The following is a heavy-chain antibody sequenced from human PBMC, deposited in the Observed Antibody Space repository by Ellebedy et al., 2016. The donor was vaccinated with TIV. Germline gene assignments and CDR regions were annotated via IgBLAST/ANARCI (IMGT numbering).Heavy chain of an antibody. Sequence: PGGSLRLSCAASGFTFSDYWMHWVRQASGKGLLWVSRISGDGSTTLYADSVKGRFTISRDNAKNTVYLQINSLRVEDTAVYHCARRAAGGGYLDFWGQGTLATVSS. D-gene: IGHD2-15*01. V-gene: IGHV3-74*01. CDR1: GFTFSDYW. J-gene: IGHJ4*02. CDR2: ISGDGSTT. CDR3: ARRAAGGGYLDF.